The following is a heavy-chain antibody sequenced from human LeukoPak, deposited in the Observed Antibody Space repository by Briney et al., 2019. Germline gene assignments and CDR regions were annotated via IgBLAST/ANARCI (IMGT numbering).Heavy chain of an antibody. D-gene: IGHD5-12*01. CDR1: GGSISSGGYY. CDR2: IYYSGST. Sequence: SQTLSLTCTVSGGSISSGGYYWSWIRQHPGKDLEWIGYIYYSGSTYYNPSLKSRVTISVDTSKNQFSLKLSSVTAADTAVYYCVGGYSGYDLGYWGQGTLVTVSS. V-gene: IGHV4-31*03. J-gene: IGHJ4*02. CDR3: VGGYSGYDLGY.